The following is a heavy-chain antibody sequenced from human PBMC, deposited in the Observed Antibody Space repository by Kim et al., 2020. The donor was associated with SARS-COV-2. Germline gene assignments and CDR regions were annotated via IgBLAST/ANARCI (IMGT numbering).Heavy chain of an antibody. V-gene: IGHV3-48*03. CDR3: ARGPNYSPFDY. Sequence: YNPKHVRGRFTSSRDNDKNSLDRQMNSLRAEDTAVYYCARGPNYSPFDYWGQGTLVTVSS. J-gene: IGHJ4*02. D-gene: IGHD4-4*01.